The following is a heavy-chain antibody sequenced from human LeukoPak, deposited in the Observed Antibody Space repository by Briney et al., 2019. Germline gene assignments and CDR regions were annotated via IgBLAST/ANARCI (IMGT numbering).Heavy chain of an antibody. J-gene: IGHJ4*02. D-gene: IGHD4-11*01. CDR1: GYTFTNYY. CDR2: IIPTGGHT. V-gene: IGHV1-46*01. Sequence: GASVKVSRKASGYTFTNYYMHWVRQAPGQGLEWMGVIIPTGGHTSFAQKFQGRVAMTRDMSTSTVYVELSSLRSEDTAFYYCARVDADASTETTKYFDYWGQGTLVTVSS. CDR3: ARVDADASTETTKYFDY.